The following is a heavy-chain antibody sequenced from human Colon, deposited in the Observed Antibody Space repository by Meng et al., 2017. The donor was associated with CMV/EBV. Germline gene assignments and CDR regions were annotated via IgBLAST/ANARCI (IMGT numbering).Heavy chain of an antibody. CDR2: SNHNGIT. Sequence: GPLRSSCAVPGVPLSGYNWSWTPQAPGNDLEWIGDSNHNGITKYNPSLKSRLTISVDMSGNEFSLRLSSVTAANTAVYYCARQIWSGSLYNWFDPWDQGTLVTVSS. V-gene: IGHV4-34*01. D-gene: IGHD3-3*01. CDR3: ARQIWSGSLYNWFDP. J-gene: IGHJ5*02. CDR1: GVPLSGYN.